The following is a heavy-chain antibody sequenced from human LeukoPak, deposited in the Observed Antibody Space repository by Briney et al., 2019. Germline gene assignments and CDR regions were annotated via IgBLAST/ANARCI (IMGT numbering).Heavy chain of an antibody. V-gene: IGHV3-30-3*01. CDR1: GFTFSSYA. D-gene: IGHD3-16*01. Sequence: AGGSLRLSCAASGFTFSSYAMHWVRQAPGKGLEWVAVISYDGSNKYYADSVKGRFTISRDNSKNTLYLQMNSLRAEDTAVYYCARDHAMITFGKVNWFDPWGQGTLVTVSS. CDR2: ISYDGSNK. CDR3: ARDHAMITFGKVNWFDP. J-gene: IGHJ5*02.